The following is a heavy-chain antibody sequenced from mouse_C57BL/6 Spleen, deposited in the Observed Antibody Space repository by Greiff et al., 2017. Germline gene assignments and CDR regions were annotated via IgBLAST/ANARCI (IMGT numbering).Heavy chain of an antibody. J-gene: IGHJ1*03. CDR1: GYTFTSYW. CDR2: IDPDSGGT. CDR3: ARSGYGSSYGYFDV. Sequence: QVQLQQPGAELVTPGASVKLSCKASGYTFTSYWMHWVKQRPGRGLEWIGRIDPDSGGTKYNKTFKSKATLTVDKPSSTAYIQLSSLTSEDSAVDYCARSGYGSSYGYFDVWGTGTTVTVCS. D-gene: IGHD1-1*01. V-gene: IGHV1-72*01.